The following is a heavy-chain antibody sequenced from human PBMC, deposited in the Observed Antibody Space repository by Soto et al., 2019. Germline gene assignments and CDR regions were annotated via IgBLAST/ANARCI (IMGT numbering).Heavy chain of an antibody. J-gene: IGHJ4*02. Sequence: EVQLLESGGGLVQPGGSLRLSCAASGFTFSSYWMHWVRQAPGKGLVWVSHISAGTAYSADSVRGRFTISRDNVENTLYLQMNSLGAEDTAVYYCVRGASAYGNFDSWGQGVLVTVSS. D-gene: IGHD5-12*01. V-gene: IGHV3-74*01. CDR2: ISAGTA. CDR1: GFTFSSYW. CDR3: VRGASAYGNFDS.